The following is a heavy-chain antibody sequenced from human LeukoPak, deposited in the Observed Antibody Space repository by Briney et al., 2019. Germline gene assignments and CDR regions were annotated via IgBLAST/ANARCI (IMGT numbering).Heavy chain of an antibody. D-gene: IGHD1-14*01. CDR1: GFTFSDYY. CDR3: ASRHHIQH. CDR2: ISNSGTI. V-gene: IGHV3-11*04. Sequence: GGSLRLSCAASGFTFSDYYMSWIRQAPGKGLEWVSYISNSGTIYYADSVKGRFTISRDNAKNSLYLQMNSLRAEDTAVYYCASRHHIQHWGQGTQVTVSS. J-gene: IGHJ1*01.